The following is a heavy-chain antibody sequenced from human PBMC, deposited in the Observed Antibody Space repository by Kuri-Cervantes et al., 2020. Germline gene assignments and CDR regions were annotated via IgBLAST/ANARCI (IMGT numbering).Heavy chain of an antibody. J-gene: IGHJ4*02. CDR3: AKDAQPRFYYDSSGYYGGPDF. V-gene: IGHV3-66*03. Sequence: GESLKISCAASGFTVSSNYMSWVRQAPGKGLEWVSVIYSCGSTYYADSVKGRFTISKDNSKSTVYLQMSSLRAEDTAVYYCAKDAQPRFYYDSSGYYGGPDFWGQGTRVTVSS. D-gene: IGHD3-22*01. CDR1: GFTVSSNY. CDR2: IYSCGST.